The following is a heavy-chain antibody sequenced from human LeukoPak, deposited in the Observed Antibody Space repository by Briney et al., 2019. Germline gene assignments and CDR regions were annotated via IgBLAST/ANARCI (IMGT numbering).Heavy chain of an antibody. J-gene: IGHJ5*02. CDR3: ARGFESMVRGVITQFNWFDP. CDR2: ISADNGNT. V-gene: IGHV1-18*03. D-gene: IGHD3-10*01. CDR1: GYTFTTYS. Sequence: ASVKVSCKASGYTFTTYSITWVRQAPGQGLEWMGRISADNGNTNYAQKLQGRVTITRDTSASTAYMELGSLRSEDMAVYYCARGFESMVRGVITQFNWFDPWGQGTLVTVSS.